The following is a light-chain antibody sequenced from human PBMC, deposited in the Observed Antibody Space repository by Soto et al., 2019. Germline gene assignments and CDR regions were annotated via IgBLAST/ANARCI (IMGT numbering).Light chain of an antibody. CDR3: QQYGNLPFT. J-gene: IGKJ4*01. V-gene: IGKV1-33*01. CDR2: DAS. Sequence: DVPLTQSPSSLSASVGHRVTVICQASQDINNYLNWYQQKPGKAPKVLIYDASNLKPGVPPRFSGSRSGTDFTFTISSLQPEDIATYYCQQYGNLPFTFGGGTKVEIK. CDR1: QDINNY.